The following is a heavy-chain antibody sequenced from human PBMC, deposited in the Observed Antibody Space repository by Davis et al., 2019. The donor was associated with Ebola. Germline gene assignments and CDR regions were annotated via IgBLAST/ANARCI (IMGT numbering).Heavy chain of an antibody. J-gene: IGHJ4*02. D-gene: IGHD4-17*01. V-gene: IGHV5-51*01. Sequence: GESPKTPRKGSGYTISSYWFGRLRQMHGHCLEWMGIIYPGDSDTRYSPSFQGQVTISADKSISTAYLQWSSLKASDTAMYYCARAGDGDLDYWGQGTPVTVSS. CDR3: ARAGDGDLDY. CDR1: GYTISSYW. CDR2: IYPGDSDT.